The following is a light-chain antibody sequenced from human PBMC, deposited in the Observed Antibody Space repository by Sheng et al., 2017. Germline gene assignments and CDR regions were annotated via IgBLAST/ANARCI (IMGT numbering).Light chain of an antibody. J-gene: IGKJ1*01. Sequence: EIVLTQSPGTLSLSPGERATLSCRASQSVSSSYLAWYQQKPGQAPRLLIYAASSRATGIPDRFSGSGSGTDFTLTINKLEPEDFAVYYCQQYYIAPWTFGQGTKVEIK. CDR2: AAS. CDR3: QQYYIAPWT. V-gene: IGKV3-20*01. CDR1: QSVSSSY.